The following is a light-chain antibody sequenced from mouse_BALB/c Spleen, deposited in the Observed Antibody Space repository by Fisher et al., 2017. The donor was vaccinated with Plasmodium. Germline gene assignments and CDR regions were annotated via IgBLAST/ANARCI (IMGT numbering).Light chain of an antibody. CDR2: YAS. CDR3: SQSAYLPLT. CDR1: QSISNN. Sequence: DIVLTQTPATLSVTPGDSVSLSCRASQSISNNLHWYQQKSHESPRLLITYASQSISGIPSRFSGSGSGTDFTLKISRVEAAEVGVYFCSQSAYLPLTFGAGTKLEMK. J-gene: IGKJ5*01. V-gene: IGKV5-43*01.